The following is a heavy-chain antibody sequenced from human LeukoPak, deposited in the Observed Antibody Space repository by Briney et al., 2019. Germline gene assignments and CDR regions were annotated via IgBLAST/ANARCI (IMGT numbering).Heavy chain of an antibody. J-gene: IGHJ6*03. V-gene: IGHV1-69*05. CDR1: GYTFADYY. CDR2: ISPIFGTA. Sequence: SVKVSCKASGYTFADYYIHWVRQAPGQGLEWMGRISPIFGTANYAQKFQGRVTITTDESTSTAYMELSSLRSEDTAVYYCARETGGPETYYYYYMDVWGKGTTVTVSS. CDR3: ARETGGPETYYYYYMDV. D-gene: IGHD4-23*01.